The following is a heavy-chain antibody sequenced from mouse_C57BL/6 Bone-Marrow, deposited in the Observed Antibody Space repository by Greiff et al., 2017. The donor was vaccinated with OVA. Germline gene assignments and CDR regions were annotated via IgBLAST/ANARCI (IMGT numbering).Heavy chain of an antibody. Sequence: VLLQQSGPGLVQPSQSLSITCTVSGFSLTSYDVHWVRQSPGKGLEWLGVIWRGGSTDYNAAFMSRLSITKDNSKYQVFFKMNSLDTDDTARYYCAKKGCYYYAMDYWGQGTSVTVSS. CDR1: GFSLTSYD. CDR2: IWRGGST. V-gene: IGHV2-5*01. J-gene: IGHJ4*01. CDR3: AKKGCYYYAMDY.